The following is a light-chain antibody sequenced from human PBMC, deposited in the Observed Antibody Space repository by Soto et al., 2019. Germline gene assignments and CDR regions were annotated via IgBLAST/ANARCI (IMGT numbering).Light chain of an antibody. J-gene: IGLJ3*02. Sequence: QSALTQPPSASGSPGQSVTISCTGTSSDVGAYKYVSWYQQYPGKAPKLMIYEVSKRPSGVPDRFSGSKSGNTASLTVSGLKAEDEADYYCTSYVGSNIWVFGGGTPLTVL. CDR2: EVS. CDR1: SSDVGAYKY. CDR3: TSYVGSNIWV. V-gene: IGLV2-8*01.